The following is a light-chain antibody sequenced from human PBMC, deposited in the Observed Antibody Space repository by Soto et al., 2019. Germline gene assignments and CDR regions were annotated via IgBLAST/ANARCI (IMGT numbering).Light chain of an antibody. CDR3: QQYSSPRT. CDR1: QSVSSSY. V-gene: IGKV3-20*01. Sequence: EVILTRSPGTLSLSRGKMATLSCRASQSVSSSYSAWYKQTPGQAPRVLIYGASSRATGIPDRFSGSGSGTEFPLTISRLEPEDFAVYYCQQYSSPRTFGQGTKVDIK. J-gene: IGKJ1*01. CDR2: GAS.